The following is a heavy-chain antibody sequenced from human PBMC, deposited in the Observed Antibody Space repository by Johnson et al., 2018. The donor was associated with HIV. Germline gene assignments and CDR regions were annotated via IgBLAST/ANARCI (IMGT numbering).Heavy chain of an antibody. CDR3: ARDPIAFRNYYGSGSAFDI. J-gene: IGHJ3*02. V-gene: IGHV3-30*03. CDR2: ISYDGRNK. CDR1: GFTFSNAW. D-gene: IGHD3-10*01. Sequence: QVQLVESGGRVVLPGGSLRLSCAASGFTFSNAWMSWVRQAPGKGLEWVAVISYDGRNKDYADAVKGRGTSSRDNSKNKLFLQMNSLRPEDTAVYHCARDPIAFRNYYGSGSAFDIWGQGTMVTVSS.